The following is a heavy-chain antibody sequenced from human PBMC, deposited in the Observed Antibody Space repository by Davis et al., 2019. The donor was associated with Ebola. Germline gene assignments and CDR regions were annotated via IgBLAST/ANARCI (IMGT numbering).Heavy chain of an antibody. CDR3: VRFGRGAY. D-gene: IGHD3-16*01. J-gene: IGHJ4*02. CDR2: IYDSGRT. CDR1: DGSISSHY. Sequence: ETLSLTCSFSDGSISSHYWNWIRQPPGKGLEWVGIIYDSGRTNYNPSLKSRVTISADTSKNQFSLNLRSVTAADTAVYYCVRFGRGAYWGQGTLVTVSS. V-gene: IGHV4-59*11.